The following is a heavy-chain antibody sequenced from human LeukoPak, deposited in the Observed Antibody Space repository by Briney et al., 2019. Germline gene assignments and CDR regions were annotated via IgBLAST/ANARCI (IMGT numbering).Heavy chain of an antibody. CDR3: ARGRYCAGGGCRLFDF. D-gene: IGHD2-8*02. CDR2: IFYGGNT. J-gene: IGHJ4*02. V-gene: IGHV4-59*01. Sequence: SETLSLTCSVSGSSISGYFWSWLREPPGRGLEWIGYIFYGGNTKYNPSLKSRVAMSADASKNQYSLSLSSVTAADTAIYYCARGRYCAGGGCRLFDFWGQGTLVGVSS. CDR1: GSSISGYF.